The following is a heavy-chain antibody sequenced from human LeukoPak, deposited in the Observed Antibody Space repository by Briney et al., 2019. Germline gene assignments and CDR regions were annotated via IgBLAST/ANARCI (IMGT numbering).Heavy chain of an antibody. CDR1: GGSISSSSYY. CDR2: IYYSGST. V-gene: IGHV4-39*01. Sequence: MPSETLSLTCTVSGGSISSSSYYWGWIRQPPGKGLEWIGSIYYSGSTYYNPSLKSRVTISVDTSKNQFSLKLSSVTAADTAVYYCARYIAARDYWGQGTLVTVSS. CDR3: ARYIAARDY. J-gene: IGHJ4*02. D-gene: IGHD6-6*01.